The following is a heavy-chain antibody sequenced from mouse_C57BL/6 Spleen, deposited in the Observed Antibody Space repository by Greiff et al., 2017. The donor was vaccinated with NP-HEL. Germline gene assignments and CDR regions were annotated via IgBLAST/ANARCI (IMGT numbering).Heavy chain of an antibody. D-gene: IGHD2-4*01. CDR3: ARRDYDEVDY. Sequence: QVQLQQPGAELVRPGSSVKLSCKASGYTFTSYWMDWVKQRPGQGLEWIGNIYPSDSETHYNQKFKDKATLTVDKSSSTAYMQRSSLTSEDAAVYYCARRDYDEVDYWGQGTTLTVSS. V-gene: IGHV1-61*01. J-gene: IGHJ2*01. CDR1: GYTFTSYW. CDR2: IYPSDSET.